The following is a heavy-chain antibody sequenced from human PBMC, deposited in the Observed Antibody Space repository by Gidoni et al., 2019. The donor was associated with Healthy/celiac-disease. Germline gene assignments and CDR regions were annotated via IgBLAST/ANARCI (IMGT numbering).Heavy chain of an antibody. CDR1: GFTFSVHY. CDR3: PGGENDFWSGYYFDY. J-gene: IGHJ4*02. D-gene: IGHD3-3*01. V-gene: IGHV3-72*01. CDR2: TRNKANSYTT. Sequence: EVQLEESGGGLVQPGGSLRLSCAASGFTFSVHYMVWVRQAPGKGLEWVGRTRNKANSYTTEYAASVKGRFTISRDDSKNSLYLQMNSLKTEDTAVYYCPGGENDFWSGYYFDYWGQGTLVTVSS.